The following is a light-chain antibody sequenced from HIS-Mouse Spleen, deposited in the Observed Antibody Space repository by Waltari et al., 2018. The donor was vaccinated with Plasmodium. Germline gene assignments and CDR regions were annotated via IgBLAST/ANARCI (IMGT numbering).Light chain of an antibody. CDR3: YSTDSSGNHRV. CDR2: EDS. J-gene: IGLJ3*02. Sequence: SYELTQPPSVSVSPGQPARTTCSGDALPKQYAYWYQQKSGQAPVLVIYEDSKRPAGIPERFSGSSSGTMATLTISGAQVEDEADYYCYSTDSSGNHRVFGGGTKLTVL. CDR1: ALPKQY. V-gene: IGLV3-10*01.